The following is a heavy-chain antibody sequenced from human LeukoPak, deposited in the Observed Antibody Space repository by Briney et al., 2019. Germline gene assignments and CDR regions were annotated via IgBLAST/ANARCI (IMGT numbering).Heavy chain of an antibody. CDR2: IDYSGST. Sequence: SETLSLTCTVSGGSISSSSYYWGWIRQPPGKGLEWIGSIDYSGSTYYNPSLKSRVTISVDTSKNQFSLKLSSVTAADTAVYYCARGSGSYYKPWYYYSMDVWGKGTTVTVSS. CDR3: ARGSGSYYKPWYYYSMDV. CDR1: GGSISSSSYY. V-gene: IGHV4-39*01. J-gene: IGHJ6*03. D-gene: IGHD3-10*01.